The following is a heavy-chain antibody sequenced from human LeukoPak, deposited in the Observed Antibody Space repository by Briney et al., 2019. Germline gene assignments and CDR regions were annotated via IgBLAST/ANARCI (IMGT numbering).Heavy chain of an antibody. CDR3: VRDRAGAKDWVEFDP. D-gene: IGHD3/OR15-3a*01. CDR2: IYSDGST. CDR1: GLNVSQNY. J-gene: IGHJ5*02. V-gene: IGHV3-66*02. Sequence: GGTLRPSCAASGLNVSQNYMSWVRQAPGRGLEWDSLIYSDGSTHYADSVKGRFTMSRDSSKNTVYLEINSLRPEDTAMYFCVRDRAGAKDWVEFDPWGQGTLVTVSS.